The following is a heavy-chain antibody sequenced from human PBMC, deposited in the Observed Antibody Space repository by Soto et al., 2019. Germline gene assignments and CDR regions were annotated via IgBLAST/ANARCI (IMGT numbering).Heavy chain of an antibody. J-gene: IGHJ4*02. CDR2: ISWNSGSI. V-gene: IGHV3-9*01. CDR1: GFIFDDYA. Sequence: EVQLVESGGGLVQPGRSLRLSCAASGFIFDDYAMHWVRQAPGKGLEWVSGISWNSGSIGYADSVKGRFTISRDNAKNSLYLQMNSLRAEDTAVYYCARGINLDYWGQGTLVTVSS. CDR3: ARGINLDY.